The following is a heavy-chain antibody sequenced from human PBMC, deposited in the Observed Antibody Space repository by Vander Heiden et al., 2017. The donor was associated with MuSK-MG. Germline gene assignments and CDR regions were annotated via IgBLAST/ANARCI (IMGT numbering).Heavy chain of an antibody. V-gene: IGHV3-48*03. D-gene: IGHD3-10*01. J-gene: IGHJ4*02. CDR2: ISSSGSTI. CDR3: ARGGTMVRGAPLDY. CDR1: GFPLSSYE. Sequence: EVQLVGSGGGLVQPGGSLILPCAASGFPLSSYEMNWVRQAPGKGLEWVSYISSSGSTIYYADSVKGRFTISRDNAKNSLYLQMNSLRAEDTAVYYCARGGTMVRGAPLDYWGQGTLVTVSS.